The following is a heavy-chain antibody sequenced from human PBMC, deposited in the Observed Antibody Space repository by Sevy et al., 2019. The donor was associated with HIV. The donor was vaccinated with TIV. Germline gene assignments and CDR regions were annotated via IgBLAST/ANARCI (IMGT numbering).Heavy chain of an antibody. J-gene: IGHJ6*02. CDR2: IYYSVST. D-gene: IGHD3-22*01. CDR3: ARDRVYYYDSSGYYSYYYGMDV. V-gene: IGHV4-31*03. CDR1: GGSISSGGYY. Sequence: SETLSLTCTVSGGSISSGGYYWSWIRQHPGKGLEWIGYIYYSVSTYYNPSLKSRVTISVDTSKNQFSLKLGSVTAADTAVYYCARDRVYYYDSSGYYSYYYGMDVWGQGTTVTVSS.